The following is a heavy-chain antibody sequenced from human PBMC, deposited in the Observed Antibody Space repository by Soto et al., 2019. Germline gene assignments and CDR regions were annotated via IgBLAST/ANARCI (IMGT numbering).Heavy chain of an antibody. V-gene: IGHV3-13*01. CDR1: GFTFSSYD. J-gene: IGHJ5*02. CDR3: ARVRYYDFWSGYDA. Sequence: GGSLRLSCAASGFTFSSYDMHWVRQATGKGLEWVSAIGTAGDTYYPGSVKGRFTISRENAKNSLYLQMNSLRAGDTAVYYCARVRYYDFWSGYDAWGQGTLVTVSS. CDR2: IGTAGDT. D-gene: IGHD3-3*01.